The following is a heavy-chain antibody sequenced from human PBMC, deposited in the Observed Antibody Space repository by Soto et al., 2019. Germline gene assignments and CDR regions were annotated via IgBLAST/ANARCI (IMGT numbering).Heavy chain of an antibody. Sequence: EVQLVESGGGLVQPGGSLRLSCAASGFTFSSYSMNWVRQAPGKGLEWVSYISSSSSTIYYADSVKGRFTISRDMAKNPLSLQMNSLRAEDTAVYYCARHPERIAEIGWFDPWGQGTLVTVSS. D-gene: IGHD6-13*01. CDR2: ISSSSSTI. CDR1: GFTFSSYS. CDR3: ARHPERIAEIGWFDP. V-gene: IGHV3-48*01. J-gene: IGHJ5*02.